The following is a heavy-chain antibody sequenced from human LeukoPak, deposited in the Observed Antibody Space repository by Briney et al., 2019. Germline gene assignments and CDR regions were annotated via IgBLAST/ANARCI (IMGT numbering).Heavy chain of an antibody. Sequence: ASVKVSCKASGYTFTSYGMSWVRQAPGQGREWMGWISAYNGNTNYAQKLQGRVTITTDKSSKTAYVVLRSLRSDDTAVYYCARQGLGSSWYYFDYWGQGTLVTVSS. J-gene: IGHJ4*02. CDR2: ISAYNGNT. D-gene: IGHD6-13*01. CDR3: ARQGLGSSWYYFDY. V-gene: IGHV1-18*01. CDR1: GYTFTSYG.